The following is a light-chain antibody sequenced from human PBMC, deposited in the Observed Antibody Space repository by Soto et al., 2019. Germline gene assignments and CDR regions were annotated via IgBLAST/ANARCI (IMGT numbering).Light chain of an antibody. CDR3: QQYGSSPST. J-gene: IGKJ5*01. CDR2: GAS. V-gene: IGKV3-20*01. Sequence: EIVLTQSPGTLSLSPGEGATLSCRASQSVSSSYLAWYQQSPGQAPRLLLYGASTRATDIPDRFSGSGSGTDFTLTIGRLEPEDFAVYYCQQYGSSPSTFGQGTRLEIK. CDR1: QSVSSSY.